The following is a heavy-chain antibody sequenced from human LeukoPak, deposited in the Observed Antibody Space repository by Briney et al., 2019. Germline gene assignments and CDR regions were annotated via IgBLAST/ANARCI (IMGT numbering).Heavy chain of an antibody. CDR3: SIDEDY. V-gene: IGHV1-2*06. CDR2: INPNSGGT. J-gene: IGHJ4*02. Sequence: ASVKVSCKASGYTFTGYYMHWVRQAPAQGGEWMGRINPNSGGTNYAQKFQGRGTMTRYTSISTAYMELSRLRSDDTAVYYCSIDEDYWGQGTLVTVSS. CDR1: GYTFTGYY.